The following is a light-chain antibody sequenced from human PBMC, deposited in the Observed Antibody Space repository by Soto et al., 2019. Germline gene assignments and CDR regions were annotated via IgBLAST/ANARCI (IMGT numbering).Light chain of an antibody. J-gene: IGKJ1*01. V-gene: IGKV3D-11*02. CDR1: QSVTSD. Sequence: DIVLTQSPATLSVSPGERVTLSCRASQSVTSDVVWYQQKPGQAPRLLIYDVSNRATGIPARFSGSGSGTDFTLTISSLEPEDFAIYYCQQRNYWQVTFGQGTKVDI. CDR2: DVS. CDR3: QQRNYWQVT.